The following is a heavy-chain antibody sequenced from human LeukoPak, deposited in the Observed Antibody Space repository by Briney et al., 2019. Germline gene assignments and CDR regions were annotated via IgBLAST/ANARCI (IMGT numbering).Heavy chain of an antibody. V-gene: IGHV4-34*01. J-gene: IGHJ5*02. Sequence: HPLETLSLTCAVYGGSFSGYYWSWIRQPPGKGLEWIGEINHSGSTNYNPSLKSRVTISVDTSKNQFSLKLSSVTAADTAVYYCARSGYSYGYWLANWFDPWGQGTLVTVSS. D-gene: IGHD5-18*01. CDR2: INHSGST. CDR3: ARSGYSYGYWLANWFDP. CDR1: GGSFSGYY.